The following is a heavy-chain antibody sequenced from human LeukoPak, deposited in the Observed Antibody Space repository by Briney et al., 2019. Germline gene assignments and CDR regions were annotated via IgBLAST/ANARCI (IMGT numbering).Heavy chain of an antibody. J-gene: IGHJ4*02. D-gene: IGHD2-15*01. CDR3: ARGIVLDFDY. CDR2: IYYGGST. V-gene: IGHV4-30-4*01. Sequence: SETLSLTCTVSGGSISSGDYYWSWIRQPPGKGLEWIGYIYYGGSTYYNPSLKSRVTISVDTSKNQFSLKLSSVTAADTAVYYCARGIVLDFDYWGQGTLVTVSS. CDR1: GGSISSGDYY.